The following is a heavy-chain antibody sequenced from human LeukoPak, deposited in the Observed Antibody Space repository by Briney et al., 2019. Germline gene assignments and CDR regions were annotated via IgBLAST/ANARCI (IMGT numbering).Heavy chain of an antibody. D-gene: IGHD3-3*01. J-gene: IGHJ5*02. CDR3: AKGGAYYDFSFDP. CDR1: GFTFRRYA. Sequence: GGSLRLSCAASGFTFRRYAMSWVRQAPGKGLEWLSTINGNGGATYYADSVRGRFTISRDNSKNTLYPQVNSLRAEDTAVYYCAKGGAYYDFSFDPWGRGTLVTVSS. V-gene: IGHV3-23*01. CDR2: INGNGGAT.